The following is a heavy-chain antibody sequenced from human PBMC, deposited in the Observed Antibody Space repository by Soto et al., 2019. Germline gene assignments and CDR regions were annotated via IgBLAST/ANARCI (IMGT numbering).Heavy chain of an antibody. CDR3: SREHSSSWRFDY. CDR1: GYTFTSYD. CDR2: MNPNSGNT. J-gene: IGHJ4*02. V-gene: IGHV1-8*01. Sequence: QVQLVQSGAEVKKPGDSVKVSCKASGYTFTSYDINWVRQANGQGLEWMGWMNPNSGNTGYAQKFQGRVTMTRNTSRSKAYMELSSLRSEDTAVDYCSREHSSSWRFDYWGQGTLVTVSS. D-gene: IGHD6-13*01.